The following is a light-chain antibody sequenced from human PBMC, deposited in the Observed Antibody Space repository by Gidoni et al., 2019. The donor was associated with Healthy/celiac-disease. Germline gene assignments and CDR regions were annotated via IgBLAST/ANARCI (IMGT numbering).Light chain of an antibody. Sequence: DIVLTHPPLSLPVTPGEPASISCRSSQSLLHSNGNNYLAWYLQKPGQSPQLLIYLGSNRASGVPDRFSGSGSGKDFTLKISRVEAEDVGVYYCMQALQTPRTFGQGTKVEIK. CDR1: QSLLHSNGNNY. V-gene: IGKV2-28*01. CDR2: LGS. J-gene: IGKJ1*01. CDR3: MQALQTPRT.